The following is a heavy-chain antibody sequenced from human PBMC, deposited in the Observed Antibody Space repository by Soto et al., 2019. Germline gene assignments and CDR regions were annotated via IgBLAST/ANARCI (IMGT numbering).Heavy chain of an antibody. CDR3: ARTDGYEIEY. Sequence: GAALKISCKGSGYSFTSYWIAGVRQMPGKGLEWMGSIYPGDSDTTNSPSFQGQVTMSVEKSSTTVYLQWSSLKASDTAMYYCARTDGYEIEYWGQGTLVTVSS. CDR2: IYPGDSDT. CDR1: GYSFTSYW. D-gene: IGHD2-21*01. J-gene: IGHJ4*02. V-gene: IGHV5-51*01.